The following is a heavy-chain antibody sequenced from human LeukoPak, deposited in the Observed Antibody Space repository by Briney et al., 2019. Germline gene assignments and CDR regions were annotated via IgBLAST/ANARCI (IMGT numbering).Heavy chain of an antibody. CDR3: AKGQQWLAASSVVDY. J-gene: IGHJ4*02. CDR2: ISGSGGST. D-gene: IGHD6-19*01. V-gene: IGHV3-23*01. CDR1: GFTFSNFA. Sequence: GGSLRLSCAASGFTFSNFAMSWVRQAPGKGLEWVSAISGSGGSTYYADSVKGRFTISRDNSKNTLYLQMNSLRAEDTAVYYCAKGQQWLAASSVVDYWGQGTLVTVSS.